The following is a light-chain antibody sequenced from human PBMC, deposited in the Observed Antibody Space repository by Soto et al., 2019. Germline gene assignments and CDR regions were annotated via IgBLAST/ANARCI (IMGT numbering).Light chain of an antibody. J-gene: IGKJ2*01. CDR1: QGINRY. V-gene: IGKV1-33*01. Sequence: DIQMTQSPSSLSASVGDTVTITCQASQGINRYLNWYHQKPGKAPKLLIYDTSNLETGVPSRFSGIGVGTEFAFSISSLKPEDFGTFFCQQYDSFPYTFGQGTRVEF. CDR3: QQYDSFPYT. CDR2: DTS.